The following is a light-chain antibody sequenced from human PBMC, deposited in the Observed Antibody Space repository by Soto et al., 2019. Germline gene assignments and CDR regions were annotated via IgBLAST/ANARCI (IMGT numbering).Light chain of an antibody. Sequence: DIQMTQSPSTLTASVGDGAIITCRASQRVARWLAWYQQKPGKAPKVLISGASNLESGVPSRFSGSGFGTQFTLTISSLQPDDSATYYCQQYDTNWTFGQGTKVEI. J-gene: IGKJ1*01. CDR3: QQYDTNWT. CDR2: GAS. CDR1: QRVARW. V-gene: IGKV1-5*01.